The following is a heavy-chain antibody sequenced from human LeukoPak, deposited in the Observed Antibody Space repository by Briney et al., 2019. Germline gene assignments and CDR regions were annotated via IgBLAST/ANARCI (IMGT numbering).Heavy chain of an antibody. V-gene: IGHV5-51*01. J-gene: IGHJ6*02. D-gene: IGHD6-6*01. CDR3: ARRGLATYYYYGMDV. Sequence: GESLKISCKGSGYSFTSYWIGWVRQMPRKGLEWMGIIYPGDSDTRYSPSFQGQVTISADKSISTAYLQWSSLKASDTAMYYCARRGLATYYYYGMDVWGQGTTVTVSS. CDR1: GYSFTSYW. CDR2: IYPGDSDT.